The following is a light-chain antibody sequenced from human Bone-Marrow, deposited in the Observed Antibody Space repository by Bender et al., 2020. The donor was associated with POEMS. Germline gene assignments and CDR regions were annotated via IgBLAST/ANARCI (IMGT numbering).Light chain of an antibody. CDR2: EVN. V-gene: IGLV2-8*01. CDR1: SRDVGGYNH. CDR3: SSYAGSNNII. J-gene: IGLJ2*01. Sequence: QSVLTQPPSASGTPGQRVTIPCTGTSRDVGGYNHVSWYQKNPGKAPKLMIYEVNKRPSGVPDRFSGSRSGNTASLTVSGLQAEDEADYYCSSYAGSNNIIFGGGTKLTVL.